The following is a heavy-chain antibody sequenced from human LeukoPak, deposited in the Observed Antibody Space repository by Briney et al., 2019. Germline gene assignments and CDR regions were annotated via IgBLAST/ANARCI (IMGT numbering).Heavy chain of an antibody. CDR3: AKEPTVTTPDY. J-gene: IGHJ4*02. D-gene: IGHD4-17*01. CDR2: IRSDGSNK. Sequence: GGSLRLSCAASTFTFSSYDMHWVRQAPGKGLEWVAFIRSDGSNKYYADPVKGRFTISRDNSKNTLYLQMNSLRVEDTALYYCAKEPTVTTPDYWGQGTLVTVSS. V-gene: IGHV3-30*02. CDR1: TFTFSSYD.